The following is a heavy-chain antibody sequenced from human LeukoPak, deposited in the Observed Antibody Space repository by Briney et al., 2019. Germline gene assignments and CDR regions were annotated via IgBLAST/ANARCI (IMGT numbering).Heavy chain of an antibody. CDR2: IKQDGSAK. J-gene: IGHJ4*02. D-gene: IGHD3-9*01. Sequence: GGSLRLSCAASGFTPSGYWMSWVRQAPGKGLEWVANIKQDGSAKYYVDSVKGRFTISRDNAKNSLFLQMNSLRVEDTAVYYCARDVDILTGYILFDFWGQGTLVTVSS. CDR3: ARDVDILTGYILFDF. V-gene: IGHV3-7*04. CDR1: GFTPSGYW.